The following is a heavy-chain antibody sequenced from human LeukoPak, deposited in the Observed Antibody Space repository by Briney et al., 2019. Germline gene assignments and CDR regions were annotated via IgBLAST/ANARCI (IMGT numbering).Heavy chain of an antibody. V-gene: IGHV1-2*06. J-gene: IGHJ4*02. D-gene: IGHD5-18*01. CDR1: EYTFTDYY. CDR2: ISPNTGGT. CDR3: ARGGRSGYRYFDY. Sequence: ASVKVSCKASEYTFTDYYIHWIRQAPGQGLEWMGRISPNTGGTDHPQEFRDKITMTRDTSISTAYIELSRLISDDTAVYYCARGGRSGYRYFDYWGQGTLVTVSS.